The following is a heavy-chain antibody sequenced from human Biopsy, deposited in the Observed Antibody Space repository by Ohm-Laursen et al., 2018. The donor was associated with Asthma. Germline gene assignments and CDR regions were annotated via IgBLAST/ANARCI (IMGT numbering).Heavy chain of an antibody. D-gene: IGHD5-24*01. J-gene: IGHJ4*02. CDR1: GDSFSNYA. V-gene: IGHV1-18*01. CDR3: ARHPYNFGGFDY. Sequence: ASVKVSCKASGDSFSNYATSWVRQAPGQGLEWMGWINPFTGDTHFGQKFQGRVTMTTDTSTDTAYMELRSLRSDDTAVYYCARHPYNFGGFDYWGQGSLVLVSS. CDR2: INPFTGDT.